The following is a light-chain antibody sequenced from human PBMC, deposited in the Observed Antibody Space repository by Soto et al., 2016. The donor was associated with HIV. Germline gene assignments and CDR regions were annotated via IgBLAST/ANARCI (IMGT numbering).Light chain of an antibody. CDR1: QSISSY. Sequence: DIQMTQSPSSLSASVGDRVTITCRASQSISSYLNWYQQKPGKAPKLLIYAASSLQSGVPSRFSGSGSGTDITLTISSLQPEDFAAYYCQQSSRTPRTFGQGTKVEI. CDR2: AAS. V-gene: IGKV1-39*01. CDR3: QQSSRTPRT. J-gene: IGKJ1*01.